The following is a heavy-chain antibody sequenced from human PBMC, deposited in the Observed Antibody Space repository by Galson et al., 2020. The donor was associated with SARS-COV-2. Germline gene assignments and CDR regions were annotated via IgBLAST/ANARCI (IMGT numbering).Heavy chain of an antibody. J-gene: IGHJ4*02. CDR1: GFTFSDYW. CDR3: ARRPETSPPFVDC. V-gene: IGHV3-7*05. Sequence: GASLKISCAASGFTFSDYWMIWVRQAPGKGLEWVANIKQDGSEKYYADSVKGRFTISRDNAKNSLYLQMISLRAEDSAVYYCARRPETSPPFVDCWGQGTLVTVSS. CDR2: IKQDGSEK.